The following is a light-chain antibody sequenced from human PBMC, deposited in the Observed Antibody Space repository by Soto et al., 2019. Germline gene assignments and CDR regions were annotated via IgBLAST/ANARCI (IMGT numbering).Light chain of an antibody. J-gene: IGKJ1*01. V-gene: IGKV3-15*01. Sequence: EIELTQSPTTLSLSPGERATLSCRASQSVSSNLAWYQQKPGQAPRLLIYGASTRATGIPARFSGSGSGTEFTLIISSLQSEDSAVYYCQQYNSWLWTFGQGTKVDIK. CDR3: QQYNSWLWT. CDR1: QSVSSN. CDR2: GAS.